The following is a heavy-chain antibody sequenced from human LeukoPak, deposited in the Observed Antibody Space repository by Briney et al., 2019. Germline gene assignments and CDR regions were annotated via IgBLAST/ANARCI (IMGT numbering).Heavy chain of an antibody. D-gene: IGHD3-10*01. CDR1: SGSISTGNDS. J-gene: IGHJ5*01. CDR2: VYHSGGA. CDR3: ARWYGSGTRIPWFVS. V-gene: IGHV4-30-2*01. Sequence: SQTLSLTCTVSSGSISTGNDSWSWIRQPPGRGLEWLGYVYHSGGAYYNPSLKTPVTISIDRSKNQFSLKMEFVTAADTAVYYCARWYGSGTRIPWFVSWGQGARVTVSS.